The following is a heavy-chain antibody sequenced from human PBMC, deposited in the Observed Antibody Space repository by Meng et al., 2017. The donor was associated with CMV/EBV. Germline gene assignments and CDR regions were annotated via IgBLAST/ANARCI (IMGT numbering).Heavy chain of an antibody. D-gene: IGHD4-17*01. V-gene: IGHV4-30-4*08. Sequence: SETLSLTCTVSGGSISSGDYYWNWIRQPPGKGLEWIGYIYYSGSTYYNPSLKSRVTISVDTSKNQFSLKLSSVTAADTAVYYCARGFRTATVTPPDYWGQGTLVTVSS. CDR2: IYYSGST. CDR3: ARGFRTATVTPPDY. CDR1: GGSISSGDYY. J-gene: IGHJ4*02.